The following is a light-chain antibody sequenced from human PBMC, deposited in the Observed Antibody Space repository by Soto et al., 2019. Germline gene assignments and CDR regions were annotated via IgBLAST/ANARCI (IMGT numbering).Light chain of an antibody. CDR1: SSEVVGYNY. CDR2: DVS. V-gene: IGLV2-11*01. J-gene: IGLJ1*01. CDR3: CSYAGSYTFPYV. Sequence: SALAQPRSVSGSPGQSVTLSCPGNSSEVVGYNYVSWYQQHPGKAPKLMIYDVSKRPSGVPDRFSGSKSGNTASLTISGLQAEDEADYYCCSYAGSYTFPYVFGTGTKVTVL.